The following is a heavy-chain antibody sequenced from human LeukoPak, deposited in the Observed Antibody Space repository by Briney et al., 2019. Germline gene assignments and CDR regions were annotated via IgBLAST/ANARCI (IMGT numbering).Heavy chain of an antibody. Sequence: GGSLTLSGAASGFTFSNYELNWVRQAPGRGLEWVSYISSSGRNIYYADSVNRRITISRDNAKNSLYLQMNSLRAEDTAVYYCARDLVQLWSKDYWGQGTLVTASS. D-gene: IGHD5-18*01. J-gene: IGHJ4*02. CDR3: ARDLVQLWSKDY. CDR2: ISSSGRNI. CDR1: GFTFSNYE. V-gene: IGHV3-48*03.